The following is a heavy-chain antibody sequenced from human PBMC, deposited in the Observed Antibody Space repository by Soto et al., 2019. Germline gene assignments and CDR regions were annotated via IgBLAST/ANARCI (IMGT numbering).Heavy chain of an antibody. D-gene: IGHD2-2*02. Sequence: SETLSLTCTVSGDSISSGGYYWSWIRQHPGKGLEWIGYIDYSGSTYYNPSLKSRVTMSIDTSKNQFSLNLSSVTAADTAVFYCARGGDCRGSSCYTPVHWFDPWGQGTLVTVSS. V-gene: IGHV4-31*03. CDR1: GDSISSGGYY. CDR3: ARGGDCRGSSCYTPVHWFDP. CDR2: IDYSGST. J-gene: IGHJ5*02.